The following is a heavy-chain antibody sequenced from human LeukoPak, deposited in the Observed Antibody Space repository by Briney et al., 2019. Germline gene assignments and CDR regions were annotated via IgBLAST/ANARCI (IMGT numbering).Heavy chain of an antibody. CDR2: IYYSGST. CDR1: GGSISSSSYY. CDR3: GTWLPPSHFDY. J-gene: IGHJ4*02. V-gene: IGHV4-30-4*01. D-gene: IGHD5-18*01. Sequence: SETLSLTCTVSGGSISSSSYYWSWIRQPPGKGLEWIGYIYYSGSTYYNPSLKSRVTISVDTSKNQFSLKLSSVTAADTAVYYCGTWLPPSHFDYWGQGTLVTVSS.